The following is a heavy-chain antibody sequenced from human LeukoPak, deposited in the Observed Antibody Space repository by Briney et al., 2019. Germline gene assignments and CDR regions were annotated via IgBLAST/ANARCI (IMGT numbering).Heavy chain of an antibody. J-gene: IGHJ4*02. Sequence: PSETLSLTCTVSGNSISPGTYYWGWIRQPPGKGLEWIGSLYSSGSSYYNPSLKSRVTISVDTSKNQFSLKLSSVTAADTAVYYCARSTTLEYLFPFDYWGQGTLVTVSS. CDR3: ARSTTLEYLFPFDY. CDR1: GNSISPGTYY. V-gene: IGHV4-39*01. D-gene: IGHD3-3*01. CDR2: LYSSGSS.